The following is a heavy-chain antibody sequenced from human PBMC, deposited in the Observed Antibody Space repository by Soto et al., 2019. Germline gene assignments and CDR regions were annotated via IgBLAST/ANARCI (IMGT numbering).Heavy chain of an antibody. CDR3: AKQELGLDY. V-gene: IGHV3-30*18. D-gene: IGHD6-13*01. J-gene: IGHJ4*01. CDR2: ISYDGNNK. CDR1: GFTFRNYD. Sequence: QVQLVESGGGVVQPGRSLRLSCAASGFTFRNYDMHWVRQAPGKGLEWVAVISYDGNNKYYADSVKGRFTISRDISKNTLYLQMNSLRADDTAVYYCAKQELGLDYWGHGTLVTVSS.